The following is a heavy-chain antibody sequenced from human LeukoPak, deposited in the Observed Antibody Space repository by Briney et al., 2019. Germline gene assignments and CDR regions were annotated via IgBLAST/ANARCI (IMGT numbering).Heavy chain of an antibody. J-gene: IGHJ6*03. CDR3: ARAVGYYYYTDV. V-gene: IGHV1-8*03. Sequence: ASVKVSCKASGYTFTSYDINWVRQATGQGLEWMGWMNPNSGNTGYAQKFQGRVTITRNTSISTAYMELSSLRSEDTAVYYCARAVGYYYYTDVWGKGTTVTVSS. CDR1: GYTFTSYD. CDR2: MNPNSGNT.